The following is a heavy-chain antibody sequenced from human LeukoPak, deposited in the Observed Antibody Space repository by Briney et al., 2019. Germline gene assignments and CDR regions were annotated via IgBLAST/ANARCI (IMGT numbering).Heavy chain of an antibody. CDR3: ARELRFLDGYKTSAGAFDI. D-gene: IGHD3-3*01. CDR2: ISSNGGGT. J-gene: IGHJ3*02. Sequence: GGSLRLSCAASGFTFSSYAMHWVRQAPGKGLEYVSAISSNGGGTYYANSVKGRFTISRDNSKNTLYLQMGSLRAEDMAVYYCARELRFLDGYKTSAGAFDIWGQGTMVTVSS. CDR1: GFTFSSYA. V-gene: IGHV3-64*01.